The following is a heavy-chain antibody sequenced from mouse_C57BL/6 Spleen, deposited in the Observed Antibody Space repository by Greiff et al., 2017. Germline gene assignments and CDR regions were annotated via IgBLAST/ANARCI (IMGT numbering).Heavy chain of an antibody. D-gene: IGHD2-12*01. CDR1: GYTFTSYW. V-gene: IGHV1-55*01. CDR3: ARGGDSYYDYWYFDV. J-gene: IGHJ1*03. Sequence: QVQLKQPGAELVKPGASVKMSCKASGYTFTSYWITWVKQRPGQGLEWIGDIYPGSGSTNYNEKFKSKATLTVDPSSSTAYMQLSSLTSEDSAVYYCARGGDSYYDYWYFDVWGTGTTVTVAS. CDR2: IYPGSGST.